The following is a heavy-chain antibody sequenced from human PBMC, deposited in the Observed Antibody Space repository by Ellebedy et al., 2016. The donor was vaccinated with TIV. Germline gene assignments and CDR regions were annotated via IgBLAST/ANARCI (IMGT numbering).Heavy chain of an antibody. J-gene: IGHJ4*02. D-gene: IGHD3/OR15-3a*01. CDR3: ARGRDYYFDY. V-gene: IGHV3-23*01. CDR2: LSSRGDTT. CDR1: GFTFSTYA. Sequence: GESLKISCAASGFTFSTYAMRWVRQASGKGLEGVSSLSSRGDTTYYADSGKGRFTISRDNSKGTVYLQMTSLRDEDTAVYYCARGRDYYFDYWGQGALVTVSS.